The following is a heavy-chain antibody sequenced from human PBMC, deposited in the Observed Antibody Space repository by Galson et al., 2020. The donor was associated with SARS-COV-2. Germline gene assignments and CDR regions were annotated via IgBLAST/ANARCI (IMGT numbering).Heavy chain of an antibody. V-gene: IGHV1-46*01. J-gene: IGHJ4*02. CDR2: INPSGGGT. D-gene: IGHD4-4*01. CDR3: ARDSQGGNDYNYLLV. Sequence: ASVKVSCKASGYTFTSYYIHWVRQAPGQGLEWMGIINPSGGGTTYAQKFQGRVTMTRDTSTSTVYMELSSLRSEDTAVYYCARDSQGGNDYNYLLVWGQGTPVTVSS. CDR1: GYTFTSYY.